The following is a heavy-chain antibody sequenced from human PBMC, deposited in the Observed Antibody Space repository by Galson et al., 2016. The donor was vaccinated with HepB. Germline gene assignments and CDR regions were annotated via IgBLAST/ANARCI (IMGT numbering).Heavy chain of an antibody. J-gene: IGHJ4*02. CDR2: ISSSSSYI. D-gene: IGHD5-18*01. CDR3: ASGYSYGYFYY. CDR1: GFTFSSYS. V-gene: IGHV3-21*01. Sequence: RLSCAASGFTFSSYSMNWVRQAPGKGLEWVSSISSSSSYIYYADSVKGRFTISRDNVKHSLYLQMNSLRAEDTAVYYCASGYSYGYFYYWGQGTLVTVSS.